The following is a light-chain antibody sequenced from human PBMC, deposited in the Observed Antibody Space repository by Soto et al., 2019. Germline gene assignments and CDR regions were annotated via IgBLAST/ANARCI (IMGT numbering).Light chain of an antibody. Sequence: QTVVTQEPSLTVSPGGTVTLTCASSSGAVTSGYYPNWFQQKPGQAPRALIYSTNNKHPWTPARFSGSLLGGKAALTLSGVQHEDEAEYYCLLYYGGAQVFGGGTKLTVL. V-gene: IGLV7-43*01. J-gene: IGLJ2*01. CDR2: STN. CDR3: LLYYGGAQV. CDR1: SGAVTSGYY.